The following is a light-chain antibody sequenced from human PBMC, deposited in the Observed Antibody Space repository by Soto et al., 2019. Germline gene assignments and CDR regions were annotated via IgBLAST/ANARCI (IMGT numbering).Light chain of an antibody. CDR2: GAS. V-gene: IGKV3-20*01. CDR3: QQYGSSTWT. Sequence: EIVLTQSPGTLSLSPGERATLSCRASQSVSSDYLAWYQQSPVQAPRLLIYGASSRATGIPDRFSGSGSGTDFTLTISRLEPEDFAVYYCQQYGSSTWTFGQGTKVDIK. J-gene: IGKJ1*01. CDR1: QSVSSDY.